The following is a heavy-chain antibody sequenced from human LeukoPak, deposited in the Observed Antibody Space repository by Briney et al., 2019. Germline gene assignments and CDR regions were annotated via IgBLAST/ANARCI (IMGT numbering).Heavy chain of an antibody. CDR1: GFTFSSYG. CDR3: ARDRVLRYFDWPTYYYYYGMDV. Sequence: GGSLRLSCAASGFTFSSYGMHWVRQAPGKGLEWVAVIWYDGSNKYYADSVKGRFTISRDNSKNTLYLQMNSLRAEDTAVYYCARDRVLRYFDWPTYYYYYGMDVWGQGTTVTVS. J-gene: IGHJ6*02. D-gene: IGHD3-9*01. V-gene: IGHV3-33*01. CDR2: IWYDGSNK.